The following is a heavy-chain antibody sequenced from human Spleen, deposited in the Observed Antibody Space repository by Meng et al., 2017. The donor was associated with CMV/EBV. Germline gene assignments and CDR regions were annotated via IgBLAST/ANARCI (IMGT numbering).Heavy chain of an antibody. CDR3: ATGPPYGDRRGLHY. Sequence: ASVKVSCKVSGYTLTELSMHWVRQAPGKELEWMGGFDPEDGETIYAQKFQGRVTMTEDTSTDTAYMELSSLRSEDTAVYYCATGPPYGDRRGLHYWGQGTLVTVSS. CDR2: FDPEDGET. CDR1: GYTLTELS. D-gene: IGHD4-17*01. V-gene: IGHV1-24*01. J-gene: IGHJ4*02.